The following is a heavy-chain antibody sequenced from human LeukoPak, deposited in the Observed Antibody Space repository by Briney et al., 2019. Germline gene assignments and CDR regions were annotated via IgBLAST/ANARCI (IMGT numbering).Heavy chain of an antibody. CDR2: IYTSGST. J-gene: IGHJ6*03. CDR3: ARAGYSYGPYYYYYMDV. D-gene: IGHD5-18*01. V-gene: IGHV4-61*02. CDR1: GGSISSGSYY. Sequence: PSETLSLTCTVSGGSISSGSYYWSWIRQPAGKGLEWIGRIYTSGSTNYNPSLKSRVTISVDTSKNQFSLKLSSVTAADTAVYYCARAGYSYGPYYYYYMDVWGKGTTVTVSS.